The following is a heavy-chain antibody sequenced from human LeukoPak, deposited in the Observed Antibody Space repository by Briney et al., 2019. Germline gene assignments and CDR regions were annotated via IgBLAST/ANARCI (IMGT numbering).Heavy chain of an antibody. Sequence: GRSPRLSCAASGFTFSSYAMHWVRQAPGKGLEWVAVISYDGSTKYYADSVKGRFTISRDNSKNTLYLQMNSLRTEDTAVYYCARDLVGGAFDIWGQGTMVTVSS. CDR3: ARDLVGGAFDI. CDR1: GFTFSSYA. D-gene: IGHD1-26*01. V-gene: IGHV3-30-3*01. CDR2: ISYDGSTK. J-gene: IGHJ3*02.